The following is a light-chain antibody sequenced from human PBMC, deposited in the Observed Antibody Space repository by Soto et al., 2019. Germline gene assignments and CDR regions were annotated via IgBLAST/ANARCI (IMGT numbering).Light chain of an antibody. CDR1: SSNIGAGHD. V-gene: IGLV1-40*01. Sequence: HSVLTQPPSVSGAPGQRVTISCTGSSSNIGAGHDVHWYQHLPGTAPKLLIYGNSNRPSGVPDRFSGSKSGTSASLAITGLQAEDEADYYCQSYDSSLSGSEVFGTGTKVTVL. CDR2: GNS. CDR3: QSYDSSLSGSEV. J-gene: IGLJ1*01.